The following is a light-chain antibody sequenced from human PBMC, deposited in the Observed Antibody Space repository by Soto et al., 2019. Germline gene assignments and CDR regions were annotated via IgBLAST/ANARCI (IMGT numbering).Light chain of an antibody. V-gene: IGKV3-20*01. CDR3: QQYGSSPRT. Sequence: EIVLTQSPGTLSLSPGERATLSCRASQSVSSSYLAWYQQKPGQAPRLLIYGASSRATGIPDRFSGSGSGTDFTLTISRLEPEDSAVYYRQQYGSSPRTFGPGIEVDI. CDR1: QSVSSSY. J-gene: IGKJ3*01. CDR2: GAS.